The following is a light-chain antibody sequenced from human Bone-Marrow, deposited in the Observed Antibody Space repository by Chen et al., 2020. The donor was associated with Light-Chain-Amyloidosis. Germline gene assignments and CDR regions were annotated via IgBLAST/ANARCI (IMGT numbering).Light chain of an antibody. V-gene: IGLV2-14*01. CDR2: EVT. J-gene: IGLJ1*01. CDR3: SSYTITNTLV. Sequence: QSALTQPASVSGSPGQSITISCTGTSSDVGGDTHVSWYQQHPDKAPNVMIYEVTNRPSWVPDRFSGSESDNTSSLSISGLQTEDEADCFCSSYTITNTLVFGSGTRVTVL. CDR1: SSDVGGDTH.